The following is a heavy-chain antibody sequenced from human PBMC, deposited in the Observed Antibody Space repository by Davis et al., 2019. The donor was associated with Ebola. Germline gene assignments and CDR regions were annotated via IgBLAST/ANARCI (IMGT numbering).Heavy chain of an antibody. V-gene: IGHV3-15*01. D-gene: IGHD2-2*01. Sequence: GESLKISCAASGFTFSNAWMSWVRQAPGKGLEWVGRIKSKTDGGTTDYAAPVKGRFTISRDDSKNTLYLQMNSLKTEDTAVYYCTRDSDQRGPPDYYYGMDVWGQGTTVTVSS. CDR2: IKSKTDGGTT. CDR3: TRDSDQRGPPDYYYGMDV. J-gene: IGHJ6*02. CDR1: GFTFSNAW.